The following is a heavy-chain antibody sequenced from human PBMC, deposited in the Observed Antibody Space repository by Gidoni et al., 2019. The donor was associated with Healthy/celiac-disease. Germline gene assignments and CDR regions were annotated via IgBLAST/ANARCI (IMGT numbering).Heavy chain of an antibody. V-gene: IGHV1-2*02. CDR3: ARVESLRLGELSSFDY. Sequence: QVQLVQSGAEAKKPGASVKVSCKAAGYTFTGSYMHWVRQAPGQGLEWMGWINPNSGGTNYAQKFQGRVTMTRDTSISTAYMELSRLRSDDTAVYYCARVESLRLGELSSFDYWGQGTLVTVSS. J-gene: IGHJ4*02. CDR2: INPNSGGT. CDR1: GYTFTGSY. D-gene: IGHD3-16*02.